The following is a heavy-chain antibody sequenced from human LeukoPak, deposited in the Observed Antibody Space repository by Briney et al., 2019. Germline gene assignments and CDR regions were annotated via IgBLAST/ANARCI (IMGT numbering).Heavy chain of an antibody. CDR3: ARRLGSYHPQLDY. J-gene: IGHJ4*02. D-gene: IGHD3-10*01. CDR1: GGSFGRGDYY. V-gene: IGHV4-30-4*08. CDR2: IHNTGTA. Sequence: SETLSLTCTVSGGSFGRGDYYWSWVRQSPVKGLEWIGYIHNTGTAYYNPSLKSRVTVSMDRSRNQFSLKVTSMTAADTAVYYCARRLGSYHPQLDYWGQGTLVTVSS.